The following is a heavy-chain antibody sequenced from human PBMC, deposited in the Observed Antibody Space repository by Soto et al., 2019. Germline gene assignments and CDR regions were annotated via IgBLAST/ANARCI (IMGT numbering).Heavy chain of an antibody. V-gene: IGHV3-48*03. CDR1: GFSFSSFE. J-gene: IGHJ4*02. Sequence: GGSLRLSCAASGFSFSSFEMNWVRQAPGKGLEWVAYISRGGANIDYADSVKGRFTIYRDKSKNSLYLQMISLRAKDTAVYYCAKDLGSYLSPAFDYWGQGTLVTVSS. D-gene: IGHD1-26*01. CDR3: AKDLGSYLSPAFDY. CDR2: ISRGGANI.